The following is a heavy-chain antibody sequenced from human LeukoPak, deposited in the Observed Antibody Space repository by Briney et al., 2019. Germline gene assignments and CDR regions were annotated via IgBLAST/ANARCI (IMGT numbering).Heavy chain of an antibody. D-gene: IGHD3-10*01. V-gene: IGHV4-31*03. CDR3: ARAEPSWRGPAGLDY. CDR2: IYYSGST. J-gene: IGHJ4*02. Sequence: SETLSLTCTVSGGSISSGGYYWSWIRQHPGKGLEWIGYIYYSGSTYYNPSLKSRVTISVDTSKNQFSLKLSSVTAADTAVYYCARAEPSWRGPAGLDYWGQGTLVTVSS. CDR1: GGSISSGGYY.